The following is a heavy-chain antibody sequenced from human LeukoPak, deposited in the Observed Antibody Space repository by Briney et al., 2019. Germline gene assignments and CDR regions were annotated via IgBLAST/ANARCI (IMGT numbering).Heavy chain of an antibody. CDR1: GYSISSGCY. D-gene: IGHD3-3*01. Sequence: PSETLSLTCTVSGYSISSGCYWGWIRPPPGKGLEWIGSIYHSGSTYYNPSLKSRVTISVDTSKNQFSLKLSSVTAADTAVYYCASGSYDFWSGADYWGQGTLVTVSS. CDR3: ASGSYDFWSGADY. V-gene: IGHV4-38-2*02. J-gene: IGHJ4*02. CDR2: IYHSGST.